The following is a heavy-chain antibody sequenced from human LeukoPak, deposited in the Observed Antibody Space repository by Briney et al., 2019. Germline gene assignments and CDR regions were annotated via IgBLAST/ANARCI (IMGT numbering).Heavy chain of an antibody. CDR3: ARDLSAAYDF. J-gene: IGHJ4*02. CDR1: GFPFRSYG. D-gene: IGHD2-21*01. CDR2: LAYDERN. V-gene: IGHV3-33*01. Sequence: GGSLRLSCAASGFPFRSYGMHWVRQAPGKGLEWVARLAYDERNDYANSVKGRFTISRDNSKNMLYLQMDNLRVDDTAMYYCARDLSAAYDFWGQGILVTVSS.